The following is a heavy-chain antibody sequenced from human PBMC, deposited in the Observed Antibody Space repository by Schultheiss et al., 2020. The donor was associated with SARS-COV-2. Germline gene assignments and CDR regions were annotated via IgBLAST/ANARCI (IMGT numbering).Heavy chain of an antibody. CDR2: INPNSGNT. D-gene: IGHD1-26*01. Sequence: ASVKVSCKASGYTFTGYYMHWVRQAPGQGLEWVGWINPNSGNTGYPQKFQGRVTMTRNTSISTAYMELNSLRAEDTAVYYCARDLNVIVGATFDYWGQGTLVTVSS. CDR3: ARDLNVIVGATFDY. CDR1: GYTFTGYY. V-gene: IGHV1-8*02. J-gene: IGHJ4*02.